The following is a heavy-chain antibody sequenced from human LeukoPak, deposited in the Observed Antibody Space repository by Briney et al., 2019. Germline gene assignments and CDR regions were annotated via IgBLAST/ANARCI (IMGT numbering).Heavy chain of an antibody. J-gene: IGHJ6*03. Sequence: GGSLRLSCAASGFTFSNYNMNWVRQAPGKAMEWVSSTTRSGTYIFCADSVKGRFTISRDNAKNSLYLQMDSLGPEDTAVYYCARDPYSGNYGNDYYYYMDVWGKGTTVTISS. D-gene: IGHD1-26*01. CDR3: ARDPYSGNYGNDYYYYMDV. CDR1: GFTFSNYN. CDR2: TTRSGTYI. V-gene: IGHV3-21*01.